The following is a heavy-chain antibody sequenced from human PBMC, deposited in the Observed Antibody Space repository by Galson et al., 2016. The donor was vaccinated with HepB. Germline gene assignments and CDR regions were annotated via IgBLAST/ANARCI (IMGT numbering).Heavy chain of an antibody. V-gene: IGHV6-1*01. CDR2: TYYRSKWYF. D-gene: IGHD1-14*01. Sequence: CAISGDSVSSKTSAWNWIRQSPSRGLEWLGRTYYRSKWYFDYAESLKGRITINPDTSKNQFSLHLNSVTPGDTAIYFCARVYGINNNNGTDVWGQGTTVTVSS. CDR1: GDSVSSKTSA. CDR3: ARVYGINNNNGTDV. J-gene: IGHJ6*02.